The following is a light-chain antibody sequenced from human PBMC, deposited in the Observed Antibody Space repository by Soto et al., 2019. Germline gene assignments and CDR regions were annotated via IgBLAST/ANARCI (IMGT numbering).Light chain of an antibody. Sequence: DIVMTQSPDSLAVSLGERATINCKSSQSVSYSSNNKNYLAWYQHRPGQPPKLLLYWAPTRESGVPDRFSGSGSGTDFTLTISSLQAEDVAVYYCQQYYSTPWTFGQGTKVDIK. V-gene: IGKV4-1*01. CDR3: QQYYSTPWT. CDR1: QSVSYSSNNKNY. CDR2: WAP. J-gene: IGKJ1*01.